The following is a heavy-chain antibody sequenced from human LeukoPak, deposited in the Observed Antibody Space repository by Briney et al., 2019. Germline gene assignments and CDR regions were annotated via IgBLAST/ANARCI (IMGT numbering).Heavy chain of an antibody. CDR2: INAGNGNT. D-gene: IGHD2-15*01. J-gene: IGHJ4*02. CDR3: ARRSCSGGSCYTVDY. Sequence: ASVKVSCKASGYTFTSYAMHWVRQAPGQRLEWMGWINAGNGNTKYSQKFQGRVTITRDTSASTAYMELSSLRSEDTAVYYCARRSCSGGSCYTVDYWGQGTLVTVSS. CDR1: GYTFTSYA. V-gene: IGHV1-3*01.